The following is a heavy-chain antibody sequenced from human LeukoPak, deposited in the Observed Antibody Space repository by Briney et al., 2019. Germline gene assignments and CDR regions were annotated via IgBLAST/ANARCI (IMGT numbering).Heavy chain of an antibody. Sequence: GGSLRLSCAASGFTFSDYYMSSIRQAPGKGLEWVSYISSSGSTIYYADSVKGRFTISRDNSKNTLYLQMNSLRAEDTAVYYCAREVNDRGLWFGELLSDYWGQGTLVTVSS. CDR2: ISSSGSTI. J-gene: IGHJ4*02. V-gene: IGHV3-11*04. D-gene: IGHD3-10*01. CDR1: GFTFSDYY. CDR3: AREVNDRGLWFGELLSDY.